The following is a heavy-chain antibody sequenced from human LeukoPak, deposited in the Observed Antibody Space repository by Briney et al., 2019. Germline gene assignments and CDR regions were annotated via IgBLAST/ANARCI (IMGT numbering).Heavy chain of an antibody. J-gene: IGHJ4*02. CDR3: AKDQWSFSYFDY. CDR2: ISGSGIST. CDR1: GFTFSSYA. Sequence: GGSLRLSCAASGFTFSSYAMSWVRQAPGKGLEWVSDISGSGISTYYADSVKGRFTISRDNSKNTLYLQMNSLRAEDTAVYYCAKDQWSFSYFDYWGQGTLVTVSS. V-gene: IGHV3-23*01. D-gene: IGHD1-26*01.